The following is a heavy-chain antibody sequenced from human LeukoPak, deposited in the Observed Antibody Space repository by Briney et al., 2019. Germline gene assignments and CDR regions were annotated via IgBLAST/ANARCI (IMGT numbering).Heavy chain of an antibody. Sequence: GGSLRLSCAASGFTFSNAWMSWVRQAPGKGLEWVGRIKSKTDGGTTDYAAPVKGRFTISRDDSKNTLYLQMNSLKTEDTAVYYCTTVIIRVLGCCSSTSCLLDYWGQGTLVTVSS. CDR1: GFTFSNAW. CDR2: IKSKTDGGTT. D-gene: IGHD2-2*01. V-gene: IGHV3-15*01. J-gene: IGHJ4*02. CDR3: TTVIIRVLGCCSSTSCLLDY.